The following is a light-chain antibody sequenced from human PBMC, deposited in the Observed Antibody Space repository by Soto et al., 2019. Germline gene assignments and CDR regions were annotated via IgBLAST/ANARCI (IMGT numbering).Light chain of an antibody. CDR1: QSVSSY. Sequence: EKVMTQSPATLSVSPGERATLSCRASQSVSSYLAWYQQKPGQAPRLLIYDASTRATGVPARFSGSGSGPEFTVTISSLQSEDLAVYYCQQYDDWPETFGQGTKVDIK. V-gene: IGKV3-15*01. J-gene: IGKJ1*01. CDR3: QQYDDWPET. CDR2: DAS.